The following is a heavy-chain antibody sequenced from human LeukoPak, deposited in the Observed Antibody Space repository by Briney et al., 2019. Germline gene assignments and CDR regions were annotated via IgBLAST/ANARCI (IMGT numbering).Heavy chain of an antibody. CDR2: ISSSGSTI. D-gene: IGHD6-19*01. J-gene: IGHJ4*02. CDR3: TRVLYSSGWYGDHY. V-gene: IGHV3-48*01. Sequence: GGSLRLSCAASGFTFSSYSMNWVRQAPGKGLEWVSYISSSGSTIYYADSVKGRFTISRDNAKNSLYLQMNSLRAEDTAVYYCTRVLYSSGWYGDHYWGQGTLVTVSS. CDR1: GFTFSSYS.